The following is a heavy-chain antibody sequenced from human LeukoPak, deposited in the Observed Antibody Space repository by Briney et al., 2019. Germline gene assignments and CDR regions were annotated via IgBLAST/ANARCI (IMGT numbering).Heavy chain of an antibody. CDR1: GGSISSSSYY. CDR2: IYYSGST. V-gene: IGHV4-39*01. CDR3: ASKKDYSNYVSYFDY. Sequence: SETLSLTCTVSGGSISSSSYYWGWIRQPPGKGLEWIGSIYYSGSTYYNPSLKSRVTISVDTSKNQFSLKLSSVTAADTAVYYCASKKDYSNYVSYFDYWGQGTLVTVSS. J-gene: IGHJ4*02. D-gene: IGHD4-11*01.